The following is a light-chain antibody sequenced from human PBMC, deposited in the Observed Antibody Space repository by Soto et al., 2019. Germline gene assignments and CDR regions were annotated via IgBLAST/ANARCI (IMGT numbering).Light chain of an antibody. Sequence: DIQMTQSPSALSASVGDRVTITCRASQSVSNWLAWYRQKPGEAPKLLIYEGYPLERGVPSRFSGSAYGTEFTISINTVHPDNFATFYCQQYDTYSRTFGQSSNVEVK. CDR2: EGY. CDR1: QSVSNW. V-gene: IGKV1-5*03. J-gene: IGKJ1*01. CDR3: QQYDTYSRT.